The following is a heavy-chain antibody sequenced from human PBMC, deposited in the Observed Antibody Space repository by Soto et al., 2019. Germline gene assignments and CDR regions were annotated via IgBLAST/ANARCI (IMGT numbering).Heavy chain of an antibody. Sequence: GGSLRLSCAASGFIFNNYNMNWVRQAPGKGLEWVSSVTSSSYIYYTDSVKGRFTISRDDAKNSLYLLMNSLRAEDTAVYYCARDGWIDYWGQGTLVTVSS. D-gene: IGHD6-19*01. CDR3: ARDGWIDY. CDR1: GFIFNNYN. CDR2: VTSSSYI. J-gene: IGHJ4*02. V-gene: IGHV3-21*01.